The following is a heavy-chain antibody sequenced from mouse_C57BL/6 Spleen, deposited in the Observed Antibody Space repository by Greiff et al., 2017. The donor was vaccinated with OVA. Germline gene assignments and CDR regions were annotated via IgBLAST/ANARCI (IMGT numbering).Heavy chain of an antibody. J-gene: IGHJ2*01. CDR1: GYAFTNYL. V-gene: IGHV1-54*01. CDR2: INPGSGGT. CDR3: ARGTGNYAFDY. Sequence: VQLKESGAELVRPGTSVKVSCKASGYAFTNYLIEWVKQRPGQGLEWIGVINPGSGGTNYNEKFKGKATLTADKSSSTAYMQLSSLTSEDSAVYFCARGTGNYAFDYWGQGTTLTVSS. D-gene: IGHD2-1*01.